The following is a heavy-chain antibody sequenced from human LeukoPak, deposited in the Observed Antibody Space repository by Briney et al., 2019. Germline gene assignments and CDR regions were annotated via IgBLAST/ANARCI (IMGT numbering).Heavy chain of an antibody. D-gene: IGHD3-10*01. J-gene: IGHJ4*02. CDR1: GGSFSGYY. CDR2: INHSGST. V-gene: IGHV4-34*01. CDR3: ARHVRKVRGVSSD. Sequence: SETLSLTCAVYGGSFSGYYWSWIRQPPGKGLEWIGEINHSGSTNHSPSLKSRVTISVDTSKNQFSLKLSSVTAADTAVYYCARHVRKVRGVSSDWGQGTLVTVSS.